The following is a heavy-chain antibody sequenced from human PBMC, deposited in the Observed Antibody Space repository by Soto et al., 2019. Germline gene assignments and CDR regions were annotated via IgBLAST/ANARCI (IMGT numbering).Heavy chain of an antibody. CDR1: GGSFSGYY. D-gene: IGHD3-3*01. CDR3: ARRRYDFWSGYLNWFDP. V-gene: IGHV4-34*01. Sequence: QVQLQQWGAGLLKPSETLSLTCAVYGGSFSGYYWSWIRQPPGKGLEWIGEINHSGSTNYNPSLKSRGTISVDTSKNQFSLKLSSETAADTAVYYCARRRYDFWSGYLNWFDPWGQGTLVTVSS. J-gene: IGHJ5*02. CDR2: INHSGST.